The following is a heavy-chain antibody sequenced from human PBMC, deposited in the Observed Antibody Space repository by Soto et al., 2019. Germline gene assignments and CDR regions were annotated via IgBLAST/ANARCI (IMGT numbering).Heavy chain of an antibody. V-gene: IGHV3-15*01. CDR2: IKSKTDGGTT. D-gene: IGHD4-17*01. J-gene: IGHJ4*02. Sequence: EVQLVESGGGLVKPGASLRLSCAASGFTFSTAWMSWVRQAPGKGLEWVGRIKSKTDGGTTDCAAPVKGRFSISRDDSKDTLYLQMDSLKVEDTALYYCTEGTRFWGQGTLVTVSS. CDR1: GFTFSTAW. CDR3: TEGTRF.